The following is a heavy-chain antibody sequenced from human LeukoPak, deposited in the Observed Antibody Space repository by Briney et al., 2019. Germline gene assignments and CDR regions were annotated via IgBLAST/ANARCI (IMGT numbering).Heavy chain of an antibody. J-gene: IGHJ4*02. CDR2: IRSKAYGGTT. CDR1: GFTFSSYS. Sequence: GGSLRLSCAASGFTFSSYSMNWVRQAPGKGLEWVGFIRSKAYGGTTEYAASVKGRFTISRDDSKSIAYLQMNSLKTEDTAVYYCTRDRGPLGATDYWGQGTLVTVSS. CDR3: TRDRGPLGATDY. V-gene: IGHV3-49*04. D-gene: IGHD1-26*01.